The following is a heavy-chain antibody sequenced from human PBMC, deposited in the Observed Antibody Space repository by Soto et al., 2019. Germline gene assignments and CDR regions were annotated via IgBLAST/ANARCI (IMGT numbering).Heavy chain of an antibody. Sequence: VGSLRLSCAASWFSVSTNYMTWVRQAPGKGLEWVSSIYSGGTTYYAGSVKGRFTVSRDNSKNTLYLQMNSLRNEDTAIYYCARGYGSSYGFGYWGQGTLVTVSS. J-gene: IGHJ4*02. CDR3: ARGYGSSYGFGY. D-gene: IGHD5-18*01. V-gene: IGHV3-53*01. CDR1: WFSVSTNY. CDR2: IYSGGTT.